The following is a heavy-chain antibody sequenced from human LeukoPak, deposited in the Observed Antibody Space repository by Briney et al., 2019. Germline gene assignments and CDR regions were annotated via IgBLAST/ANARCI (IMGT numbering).Heavy chain of an antibody. D-gene: IGHD3-9*01. CDR3: ARDSGYYDILTGYPLPVGYFDY. J-gene: IGHJ4*02. CDR1: GGTFSSYA. Sequence: SVKVSCKASGGTFSSYAISWVRQAPGQGLEWMGGIIPIFGTANYAQKFQGRVTITTDESTSIAYMELSSLRSEDTAVYYCARDSGYYDILTGYPLPVGYFDYWGQGTLVTVSS. V-gene: IGHV1-69*05. CDR2: IIPIFGTA.